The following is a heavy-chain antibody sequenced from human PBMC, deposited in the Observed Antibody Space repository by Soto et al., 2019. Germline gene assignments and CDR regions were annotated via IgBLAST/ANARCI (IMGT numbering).Heavy chain of an antibody. Sequence: ASVKVSCKASGYTFTSYGISWVRQAPGQGLEWMGWISAYNGNTNYAQKLQGRVTMTTDTSTSTAYMELRSLRSDDTAVYYCARSSISSSSDHHDRHSVWGQRTTVTGSS. D-gene: IGHD2-2*01. J-gene: IGHJ6*02. CDR3: ARSSISSSSDHHDRHSV. V-gene: IGHV1-18*01. CDR1: GYTFTSYG. CDR2: ISAYNGNT.